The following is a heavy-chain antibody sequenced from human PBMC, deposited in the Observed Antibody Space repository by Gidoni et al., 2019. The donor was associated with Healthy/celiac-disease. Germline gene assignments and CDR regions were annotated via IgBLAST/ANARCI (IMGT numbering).Heavy chain of an antibody. CDR1: GFTFSSYW. CDR2: ITQDGGEK. D-gene: IGHD6-13*01. Sequence: CPASGFTFSSYWMSWVRQAPGKGLEWVANITQDGGEKYYVDSVKGRFTISRDNAKNSLYLQMNSLRAEDTAVYYCAREIPPPSYIAAPFVDYWGQGTLVTVSS. J-gene: IGHJ4*02. CDR3: AREIPPPSYIAAPFVDY. V-gene: IGHV3-7*01.